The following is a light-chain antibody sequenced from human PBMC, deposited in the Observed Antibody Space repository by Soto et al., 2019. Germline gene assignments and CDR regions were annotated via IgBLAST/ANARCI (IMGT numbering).Light chain of an antibody. CDR3: CSYTRSTTVA. V-gene: IGLV2-14*03. Sequence: QYALTQPASVSGSPGQSISISCTGTNSDVGRYDYVSWYQQHPGKAPNLLIYDVTNRPSGVSVRFSGSKSGNTASLTISGLQADDEADYYCCSYTRSTTVAFGTVTKLTVL. CDR1: NSDVGRYDY. CDR2: DVT. J-gene: IGLJ1*01.